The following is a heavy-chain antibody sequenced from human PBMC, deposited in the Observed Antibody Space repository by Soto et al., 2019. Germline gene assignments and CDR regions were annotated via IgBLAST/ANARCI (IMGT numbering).Heavy chain of an antibody. CDR1: GFTFSSYA. J-gene: IGHJ4*02. CDR3: ARDRITMVRGVIIAPPDY. V-gene: IGHV3-30-3*01. Sequence: QVQLVESGGGVVQPGRSLRLSCAASGFTFSSYAMHWVRQAPGKGLEWVAVISYDGSNKYYADSVKGRFTISRDNSKNTLYLQMNSLRAEDTAVYYCARDRITMVRGVIIAPPDYWVQGTLVTVSS. D-gene: IGHD3-10*01. CDR2: ISYDGSNK.